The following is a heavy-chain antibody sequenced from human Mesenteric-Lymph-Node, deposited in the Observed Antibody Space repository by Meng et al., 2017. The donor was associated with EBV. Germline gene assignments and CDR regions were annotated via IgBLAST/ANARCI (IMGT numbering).Heavy chain of an antibody. Sequence: QGQRQERARGLMKPSGTLPSTGASSGGSSSSSNWWSWVRQPPGKGLEWIGKIYHSGSTNYNPSLKGRVTISVDKSKNQFSLNLSSVIAADTAVYYCARVGQWLPIDYWGQGTLVTVSS. V-gene: IGHV4-4*02. J-gene: IGHJ4*02. CDR2: IYHSGST. CDR3: ARVGQWLPIDY. D-gene: IGHD6-19*01. CDR1: GGSSSSSNW.